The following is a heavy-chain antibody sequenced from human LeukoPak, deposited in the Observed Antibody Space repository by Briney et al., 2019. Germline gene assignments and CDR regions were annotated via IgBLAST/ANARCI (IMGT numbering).Heavy chain of an antibody. Sequence: GGSLRLSCAASGFTFSSYGMPWVRQAPGKGLEWVAVISYDGSNKYYADSVKGRFTISRDNSKNTLYLQMNSLRAEDTAVYYCAKDLNLGLWSYGIDYWGQGTLVTVSS. D-gene: IGHD5-18*01. V-gene: IGHV3-30*18. CDR2: ISYDGSNK. CDR3: AKDLNLGLWSYGIDY. CDR1: GFTFSSYG. J-gene: IGHJ4*02.